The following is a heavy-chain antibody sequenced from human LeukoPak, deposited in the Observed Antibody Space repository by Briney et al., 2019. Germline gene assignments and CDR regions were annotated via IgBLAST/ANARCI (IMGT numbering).Heavy chain of an antibody. CDR2: IKQDGSEK. CDR3: ARGPAGWARPNAFDI. D-gene: IGHD3-16*01. CDR1: GFTFSSYW. J-gene: IGHJ3*02. Sequence: GGSLRLSCAASGFTFSSYWMSWVRQAPGKGLEWVANIKQDGSEKYYVDSVKGRFTISRDNAKNSLYLQMNSLRAEDTAVYYYARGPAGWARPNAFDIWGQGTMVTVSS. V-gene: IGHV3-7*04.